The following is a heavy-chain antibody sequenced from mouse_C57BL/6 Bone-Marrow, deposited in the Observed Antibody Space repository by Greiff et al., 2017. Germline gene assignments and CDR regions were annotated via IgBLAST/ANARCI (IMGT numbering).Heavy chain of an antibody. V-gene: IGHV1-18*01. CDR2: INPNNGGT. CDR1: GYTFTDYN. Sequence: VHLKESGPELVKPGASVKIPCKASGYTFTDYNMDWVKQSHGKSLEWIGDINPNNGGTIYNQKFKGKATLTVDKSSSTAYMELRSLTSEDTAVYYCAREVYDGYYGWFAYWGQGTLVTVSA. D-gene: IGHD2-3*01. J-gene: IGHJ3*01. CDR3: AREVYDGYYGWFAY.